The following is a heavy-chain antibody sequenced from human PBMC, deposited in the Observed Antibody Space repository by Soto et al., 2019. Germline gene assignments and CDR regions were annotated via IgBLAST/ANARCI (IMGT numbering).Heavy chain of an antibody. J-gene: IGHJ4*02. D-gene: IGHD3-22*01. CDR2: ISAYNGDT. V-gene: IGHV1-18*04. CDR3: ARDWSRYYDNSGRIWFY. CDR1: GYTFRSYG. Sequence: QIQLVQSGGEVKKPGASVKVSCKASGYTFRSYGISWVRQAPGQGLEWVGWISAYNGDTHYAPKFQDRITLTTETSTDTACMELRSLRLDDTAVYYCARDWSRYYDNSGRIWFYWGQGSLVTVSS.